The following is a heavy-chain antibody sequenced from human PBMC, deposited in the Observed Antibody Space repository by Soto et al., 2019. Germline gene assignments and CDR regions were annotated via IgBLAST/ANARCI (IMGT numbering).Heavy chain of an antibody. J-gene: IGHJ6*02. Sequence: GGSLRLSCAASGFTFSSYGMHWVRQAPGKGLEWVAVIWYDGSNKYYADSVKGRFTISRDNSKNTLYLQMNSLRAEDTAVYYCARVGGAVAGTDYYYGMDVWGQGTTVTVSS. CDR2: IWYDGSNK. D-gene: IGHD6-19*01. V-gene: IGHV3-33*01. CDR3: ARVGGAVAGTDYYYGMDV. CDR1: GFTFSSYG.